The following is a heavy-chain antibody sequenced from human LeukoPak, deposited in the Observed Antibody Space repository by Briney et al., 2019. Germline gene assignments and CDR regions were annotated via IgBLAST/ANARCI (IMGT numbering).Heavy chain of an antibody. Sequence: ASVTVSCKASGYTFTSYDINWVRQATGQGLEWLGIFNPSGGSTTYAQNLQGRVTMTRDTSTSTVYMELSSLRSEDTAVYYCARDLGSGWYYFDYWGQGTLVTVSS. D-gene: IGHD6-19*01. V-gene: IGHV1-46*01. CDR3: ARDLGSGWYYFDY. J-gene: IGHJ4*02. CDR2: FNPSGGST. CDR1: GYTFTSYD.